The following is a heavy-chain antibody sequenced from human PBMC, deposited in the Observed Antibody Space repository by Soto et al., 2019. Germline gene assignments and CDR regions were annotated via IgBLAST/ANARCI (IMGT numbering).Heavy chain of an antibody. CDR3: AKNGLENSPSELDS. V-gene: IGHV3-23*01. CDR1: GIXFRNNV. CDR2: ITGSCRDT. Sequence: XLGLSCASSGIXFRNNVLSWVRHAPGKGLDLVSGITGSCRDTYYADSVKGRFTISRDNSKNMVFLQMNSLIADDTALYYFAKNGLENSPSELDSWGPGTLVTVSS. J-gene: IGHJ4*02. D-gene: IGHD1-7*01.